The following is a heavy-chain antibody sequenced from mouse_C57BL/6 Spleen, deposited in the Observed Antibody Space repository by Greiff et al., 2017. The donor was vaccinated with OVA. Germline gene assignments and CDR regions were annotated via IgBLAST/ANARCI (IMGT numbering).Heavy chain of an antibody. Sequence: QVQLQQPGAELVKPGASVNLCFNSSGYTFTSYWITWVKQRPGQGLEWIGDIYPGSGSTNYNEKFKSKATLTVDTSSSTAYMQLSSLTSEDSAVYYCARYGQGPFDYWGQGTTLTVSS. CDR3: ARYGQGPFDY. J-gene: IGHJ2*01. V-gene: IGHV1-55*01. D-gene: IGHD1-1*01. CDR2: IYPGSGST. CDR1: GYTFTSYW.